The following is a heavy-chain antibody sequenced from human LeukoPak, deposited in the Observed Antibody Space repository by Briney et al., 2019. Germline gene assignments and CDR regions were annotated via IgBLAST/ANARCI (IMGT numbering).Heavy chain of an antibody. V-gene: IGHV1-24*01. CDR3: ARVHTIFGVVILVPNHAFDI. Sequence: ASVKVSCKVSGYTLTELSMHWVRQAPGKGLEWMGGFDPEDGETIYAQKFQGRVTMTEDTSTDTAYMELSSLRSEDTAVYYCARVHTIFGVVILVPNHAFDIWGQGTMVTVSS. CDR1: GYTLTELS. D-gene: IGHD3-3*01. CDR2: FDPEDGET. J-gene: IGHJ3*02.